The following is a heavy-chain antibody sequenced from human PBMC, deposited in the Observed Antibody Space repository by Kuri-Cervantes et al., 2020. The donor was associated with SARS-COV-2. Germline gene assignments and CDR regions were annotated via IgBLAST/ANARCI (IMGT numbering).Heavy chain of an antibody. D-gene: IGHD3-22*01. CDR2: IWYDGSNK. V-gene: IGHV3-33*01. Sequence: GESLKISCAASGFIFSNYAMHWVRQAPGKGLEWLAVIWYDGSNKYYADSVRGRLTISRDNAKNSLYLQMNSLRAEDTAVYYCARTYYYDSSGYPAGYWGQGTLVTVSS. CDR3: ARTYYYDSSGYPAGY. J-gene: IGHJ4*02. CDR1: GFIFSNYA.